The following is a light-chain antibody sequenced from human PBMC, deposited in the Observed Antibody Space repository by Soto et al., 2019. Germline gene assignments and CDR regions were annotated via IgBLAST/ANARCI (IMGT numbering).Light chain of an antibody. V-gene: IGLV2-23*01. Sequence: QSALTQPASVSGSPGQSITISCTGTSSDVGSYNLVSWYQQHPGKAPKLMIYEASKRPSGVSHRFSGSKSGNTASLTISGLQAEDEADYYCCSYAGSSTWVYGGGTKVTV. CDR1: SSDVGSYNL. J-gene: IGLJ3*02. CDR3: CSYAGSSTWV. CDR2: EAS.